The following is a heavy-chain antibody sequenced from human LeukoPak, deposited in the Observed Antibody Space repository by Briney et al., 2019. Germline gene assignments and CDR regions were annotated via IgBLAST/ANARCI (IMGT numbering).Heavy chain of an antibody. CDR1: GFTFSNYG. CDR3: ARDYGGFDY. J-gene: IGHJ4*02. CDR2: IWYDGSKK. V-gene: IGHV3-33*01. Sequence: GRSLRLSCAASGFTFSNYGMHRVRQAPGQGLEWVAVIWYDGSKKYYADSVKGRFTISRDNSKNTLYLQMNSLRAEDTAVYYCARDYGGFDYWGQGTLVTVSS. D-gene: IGHD3-16*01.